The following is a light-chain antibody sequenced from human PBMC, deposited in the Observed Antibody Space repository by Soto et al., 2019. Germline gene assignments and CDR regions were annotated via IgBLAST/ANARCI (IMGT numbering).Light chain of an antibody. CDR3: QQYNNWPPT. CDR1: QSISNN. J-gene: IGKJ1*01. Sequence: IVMTQSPATLSLSPGEKATLSCRASQSISNNFAWFQQKPGQVPRLLIYGASTRATGIPARFSGSGSGTEFTLTISSLQSEDFAVYYCQQYNNWPPTFGQGTKVDIK. V-gene: IGKV3-15*01. CDR2: GAS.